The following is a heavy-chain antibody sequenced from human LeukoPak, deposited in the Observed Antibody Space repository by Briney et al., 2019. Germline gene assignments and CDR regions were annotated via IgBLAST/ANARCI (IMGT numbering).Heavy chain of an antibody. D-gene: IGHD3-16*01. J-gene: IGHJ4*02. CDR1: GFTFSSYW. Sequence: PGGSLRLSCAASGFTFSSYWMSWVRQAPGKGLEWVANIKQDGSEKYYMDSVKGRFSISRDNAKKSLYLQVNSLRAEDTAVYYCARDWGGTPFDFWGQGTLVTVSS. CDR3: ARDWGGTPFDF. CDR2: IKQDGSEK. V-gene: IGHV3-7*01.